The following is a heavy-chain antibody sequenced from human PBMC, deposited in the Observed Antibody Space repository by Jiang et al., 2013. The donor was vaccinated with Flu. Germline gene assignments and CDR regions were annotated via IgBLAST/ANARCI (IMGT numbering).Heavy chain of an antibody. CDR3: AKTLDSGTYSPADY. Sequence: QLVESGGGLVQPGRSLRLSCAASGFTFHDYAMYWVRQAPGKGLEWVSGLSWDSGSIAYADSVKGRFTISRDNAKNSLFLQMNSLRAEDTALYYCAKTLDSGTYSPADYWGQGTLAAVSS. CDR1: GFTFHDYA. D-gene: IGHD3-10*01. CDR2: LSWDSGSI. V-gene: IGHV3-9*01. J-gene: IGHJ4*02.